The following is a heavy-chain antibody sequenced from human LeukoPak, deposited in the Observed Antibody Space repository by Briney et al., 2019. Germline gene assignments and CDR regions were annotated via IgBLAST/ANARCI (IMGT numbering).Heavy chain of an antibody. CDR2: IYYTGTT. D-gene: IGHD4-11*01. Sequence: SETLSLTCTVSGGSITTYYWSWIRQPPGKRLEWMGYIYYTGTTNYNPSFKSRVTISVDTSKNQFSLRVNSVTDADSAVYYCARLHYSKDGISRPSMDVWGRGTTVIVSS. CDR3: ARLHYSKDGISRPSMDV. J-gene: IGHJ6*03. V-gene: IGHV4-59*08. CDR1: GGSITTYY.